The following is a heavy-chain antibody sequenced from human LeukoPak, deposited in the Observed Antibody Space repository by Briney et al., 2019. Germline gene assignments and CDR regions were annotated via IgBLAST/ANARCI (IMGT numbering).Heavy chain of an antibody. CDR1: GGTFSSYA. V-gene: IGHV1-69*05. CDR2: IIPIFGTA. D-gene: IGHD3-10*01. Sequence: SVKVSCKASGGTFSSYAISWVRQAPGQGLEWMGRIIPIFGTANYAQKFQGRVTITTDESTSTAYMELSSLRSEDTAVYYCAILSGFTSVFPFDYWGQGTLVTVSS. CDR3: AILSGFTSVFPFDY. J-gene: IGHJ4*02.